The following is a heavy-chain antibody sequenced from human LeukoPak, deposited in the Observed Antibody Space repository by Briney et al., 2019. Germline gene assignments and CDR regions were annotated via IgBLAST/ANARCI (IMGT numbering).Heavy chain of an antibody. J-gene: IGHJ4*02. D-gene: IGHD1-26*01. CDR3: ARISGSYCIDY. Sequence: SETLSLTCAVSGYSISSGYYWGWIRQPPGKGLEWIGSIYHSGSTYYNPSLKSRVTISVDTSKNQFSLKLSSVTAADTAVYYCARISGSYCIDYWGQGTLVTVSS. CDR1: GYSISSGYY. V-gene: IGHV4-38-2*01. CDR2: IYHSGST.